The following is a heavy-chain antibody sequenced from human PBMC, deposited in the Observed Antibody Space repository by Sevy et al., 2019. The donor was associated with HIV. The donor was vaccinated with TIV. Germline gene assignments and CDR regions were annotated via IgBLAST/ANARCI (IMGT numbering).Heavy chain of an antibody. CDR3: VGVGKWAVLWNWLDP. CDR2: MYNSGST. V-gene: IGHV4-39*02. CDR1: GGSMTSSAWS. Sequence: SETLSLTCTVSGGSMTSSAWSWGWIRQPPGKGLEWVGSMYNSGSTYYNPSLKSRVTIPVDTSKFHFSLKLTSVTAADTAVYYCVGVGKWAVLWNWLDPWGQGTLVTVSS. D-gene: IGHD3-16*01. J-gene: IGHJ5*02.